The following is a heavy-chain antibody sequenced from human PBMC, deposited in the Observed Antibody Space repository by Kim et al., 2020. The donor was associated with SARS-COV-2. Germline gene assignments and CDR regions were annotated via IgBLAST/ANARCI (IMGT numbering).Heavy chain of an antibody. CDR3: ARVPNWGSHLTNFDY. D-gene: IGHD7-27*01. CDR1: GGSISSSGYY. CDR2: IYYGGST. Sequence: SETLSLTCTVSGGSISSSGYYWGWIRQPPGKGLEWIASIYYGGSTYHNPSLKSRVIISVDTSKNQFSLKLSSVTAADTAVYYCARVPNWGSHLTNFDYWGQGTLVTVSS. V-gene: IGHV4-39*07. J-gene: IGHJ4*02.